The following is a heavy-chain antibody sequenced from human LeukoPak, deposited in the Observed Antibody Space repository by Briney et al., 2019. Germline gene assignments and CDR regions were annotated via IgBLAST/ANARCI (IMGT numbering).Heavy chain of an antibody. CDR2: INAGNGNT. Sequence: ASVKVSCKASGYTFTTYAIHWVRQAPGQRLEWMGWINAGNGNTKYSQKFQARVTITRDTSASTAYMELSSLRSEDTAVYHCARDPIGSRWPYYFDYWGQGTLVTVSS. D-gene: IGHD6-13*01. J-gene: IGHJ4*02. CDR3: ARDPIGSRWPYYFDY. V-gene: IGHV1-3*01. CDR1: GYTFTTYA.